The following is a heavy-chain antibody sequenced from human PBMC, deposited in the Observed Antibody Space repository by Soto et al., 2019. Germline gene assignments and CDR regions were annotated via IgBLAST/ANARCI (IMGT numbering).Heavy chain of an antibody. V-gene: IGHV4-59*01. J-gene: IGHJ5*02. D-gene: IGHD5-18*01. CDR2: IYYSGST. CDR3: ARTSAGIQQGGYNWFDP. Sequence: SETLSLTCTVSGGSISSYYWSWIRQPPGKGLEWIGYIYYSGSTNYNPSLKSRVTISVDTSKNQFSLKLSSGTAADTAVYYCARTSAGIQQGGYNWFDPWGQGTLVTVSS. CDR1: GGSISSYY.